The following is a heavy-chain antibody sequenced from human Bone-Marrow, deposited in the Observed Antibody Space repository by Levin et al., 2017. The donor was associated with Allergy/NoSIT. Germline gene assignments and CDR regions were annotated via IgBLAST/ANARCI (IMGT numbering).Heavy chain of an antibody. J-gene: IGHJ4*02. CDR1: GGSISTYY. CDR2: LYYSGST. CDR3: ARHAGPILLWLMDY. D-gene: IGHD5-18*01. Sequence: SQTLSLTCTVSGGSISTYYWSWIRQPPGKGLEWIGYLYYSGSTNYNPSLKSRVTMSVDTSKNHFSLKLSSVTAADTALYYCARHAGPILLWLMDYWGQGTLVTVSS. V-gene: IGHV4-59*08.